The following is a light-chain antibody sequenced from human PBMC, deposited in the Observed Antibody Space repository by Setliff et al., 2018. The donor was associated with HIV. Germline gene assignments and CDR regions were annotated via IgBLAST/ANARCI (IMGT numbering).Light chain of an antibody. V-gene: IGLV2-23*02. J-gene: IGLJ2*01. CDR1: ATDVGDYES. Sequence: LTQPASVSGSPGQSITISCTGSATDVGDYESVSWYQHHPGEVPKLIIYDVNKRPSGISNRFSGSKTGNSASLTISGLHTEDEADYYCCSYVSGDTWIFGGGTKVTVL. CDR3: CSYVSGDTWI. CDR2: DVN.